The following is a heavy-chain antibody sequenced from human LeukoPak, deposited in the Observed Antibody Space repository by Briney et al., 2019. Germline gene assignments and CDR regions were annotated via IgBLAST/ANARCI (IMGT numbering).Heavy chain of an antibody. CDR3: ATLVATTRFDY. V-gene: IGHV3-7*01. J-gene: IGHJ4*02. CDR1: GFIFSSYS. CDR2: IKQDGSEK. D-gene: IGHD5-12*01. Sequence: GGSLRLSCAASGFIFSSYSMSWVRQAPGKGLEWVANIKQDGSEKYYVDSVKGRFTISRDNAKNSLYLQMNSLRAEDTAVYYCATLVATTRFDYWGQGTLATVSS.